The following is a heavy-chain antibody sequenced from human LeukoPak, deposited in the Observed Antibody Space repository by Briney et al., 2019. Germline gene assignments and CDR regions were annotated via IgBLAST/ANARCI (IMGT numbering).Heavy chain of an antibody. CDR1: GFTFDDYA. CDR2: ISGDGGRT. Sequence: PGGSLRLSCAASGFTFDDYAMHWVRQPPGQGLEWVSPISGDGGRTYYADSVKGRFTVSRDNSKNTLYLQMNSLGTEDTALYYCAKDLFIARGYFYYMDVWGKGTTVTVSS. J-gene: IGHJ6*03. CDR3: AKDLFIARGYFYYMDV. V-gene: IGHV3-43*02. D-gene: IGHD2-15*01.